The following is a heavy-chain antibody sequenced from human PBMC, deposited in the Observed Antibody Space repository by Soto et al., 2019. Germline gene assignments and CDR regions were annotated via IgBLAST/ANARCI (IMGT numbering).Heavy chain of an antibody. CDR1: GGSFSGYY. J-gene: IGHJ6*02. CDR3: ARDVDIVAKGTLFV. D-gene: IGHD5-12*01. CDR2: INHSGST. V-gene: IGHV4-34*01. Sequence: SETLSLTCAVYGGSFSGYYWSWIRQPPGKGLEWIGEINHSGSTNYNPSLKSRVTISVDTSKNQFSLKLSSVTAADTAVYYCARDVDIVAKGTLFVWGQGTTVTVSS.